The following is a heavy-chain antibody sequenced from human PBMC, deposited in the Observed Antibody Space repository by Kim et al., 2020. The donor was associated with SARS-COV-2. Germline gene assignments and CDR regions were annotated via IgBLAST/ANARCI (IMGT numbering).Heavy chain of an antibody. Sequence: SETLSLTCAVYGGSFSGYYWSWIRQPPGKGLEWIGEINHSGSTNYNPSLKSRVTISVDTSKNQFSLKLSSVTAADTAVYYCARGAGEPEWELHRAYFDYWGQGTLVTVSS. CDR1: GGSFSGYY. J-gene: IGHJ4*02. CDR2: INHSGST. D-gene: IGHD1-26*01. V-gene: IGHV4-34*01. CDR3: ARGAGEPEWELHRAYFDY.